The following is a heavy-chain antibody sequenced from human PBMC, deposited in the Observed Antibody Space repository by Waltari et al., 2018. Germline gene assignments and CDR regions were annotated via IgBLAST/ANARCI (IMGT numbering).Heavy chain of an antibody. CDR2: INAGNGNT. J-gene: IGHJ6*02. Sequence: QVQLVQSGAEVKKPGASVKVSCKASGYTFTSYALHWVRQAPGQRLEWMGWINAGNGNTKYSQKFQGRVTITRDTSASTAYMELSSLRSEDTAVYYCAREKEVVPAAMPRYYYGMDVWGQGTTVTVSS. CDR1: GYTFTSYA. D-gene: IGHD2-2*01. V-gene: IGHV1-3*01. CDR3: AREKEVVPAAMPRYYYGMDV.